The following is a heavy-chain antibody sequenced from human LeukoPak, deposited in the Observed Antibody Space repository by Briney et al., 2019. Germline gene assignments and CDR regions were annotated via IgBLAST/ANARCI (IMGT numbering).Heavy chain of an antibody. J-gene: IGHJ4*02. D-gene: IGHD3-10*01. V-gene: IGHV4-4*07. Sequence: PSETLSLTCTVSGGSISSYYWSWIRQPAGKGLEWIGSIYYSGSTYYNPSLKSRVTISVDKSKNQFSLKLSSVTAADTAVYYCARERGTMVRGVIITQLDYWGQGTLVTVSS. CDR2: IYYSGST. CDR1: GGSISSYY. CDR3: ARERGTMVRGVIITQLDY.